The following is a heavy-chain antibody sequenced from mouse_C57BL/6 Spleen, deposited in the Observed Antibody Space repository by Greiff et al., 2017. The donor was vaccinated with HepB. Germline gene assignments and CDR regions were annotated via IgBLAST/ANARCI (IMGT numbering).Heavy chain of an antibody. J-gene: IGHJ1*03. CDR2: IDPSDSYT. CDR1: GYTFTSYW. D-gene: IGHD1-1*01. CDR3: ARCNTTVVGGV. Sequence: VKPGASVKLSCKASGYTFTSYWMQWVKQRPGQGLEWIGEIDPSDSYTNYNQKFKGKATLTVDTSSSTAYMQLSSLTSEDSAVYYCARCNTTVVGGVWGTGTTVTVSS. V-gene: IGHV1-50*01.